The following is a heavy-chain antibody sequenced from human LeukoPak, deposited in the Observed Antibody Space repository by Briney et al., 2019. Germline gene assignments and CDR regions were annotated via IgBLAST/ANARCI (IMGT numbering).Heavy chain of an antibody. CDR3: ATLAAPSAPHYLDY. CDR1: GYSFTSYW. Sequence: GESLQISCKGSGYSFTSYWIGWVRQMPGKGLEWMGIIYPGGSDIRYSPSFQGQVTISVDKSISTAYLQWSSLKASDTAMYYCATLAAPSAPHYLDYWGQGTLVTVSS. V-gene: IGHV5-51*01. CDR2: IYPGGSDI. D-gene: IGHD6-6*01. J-gene: IGHJ4*02.